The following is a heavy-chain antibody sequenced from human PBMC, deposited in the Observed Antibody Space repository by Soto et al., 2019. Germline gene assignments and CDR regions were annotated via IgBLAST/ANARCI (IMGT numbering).Heavy chain of an antibody. CDR3: ARGGSGRCWPTAFDY. Sequence: GGSLRLSCTASGLTFDDYAMCWVRQAPGKGLEWVGFIRSKPYGGTTEYAASVKGRFTISRDDSESIAYLQMSSLKTEDTAVYYCARGGSGRCWPTAFDYCGLGTLVTVSS. CDR2: IRSKPYGGTT. CDR1: GLTFDDYA. V-gene: IGHV3-49*04. D-gene: IGHD3-3*01. J-gene: IGHJ4*02.